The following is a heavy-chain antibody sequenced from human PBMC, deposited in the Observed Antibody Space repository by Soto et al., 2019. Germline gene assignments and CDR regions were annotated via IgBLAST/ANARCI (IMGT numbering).Heavy chain of an antibody. CDR1: GYTFTSYY. CDR3: ARDEDAGYYDSAGAFDI. Sequence: QVQLVQSGAEVKKPGASVKVSCKASGYTFTSYYMHWVRQAPGQGLEWMGIINPSGGSTSYAQKFQGRVTMTRDTSTSTVYMELSSLRSEDTAVYYCARDEDAGYYDSAGAFDIWGQGTMVTVSS. D-gene: IGHD3-22*01. V-gene: IGHV1-46*01. J-gene: IGHJ3*02. CDR2: INPSGGST.